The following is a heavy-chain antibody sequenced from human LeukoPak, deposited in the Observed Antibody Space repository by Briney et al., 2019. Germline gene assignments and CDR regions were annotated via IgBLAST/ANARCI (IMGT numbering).Heavy chain of an antibody. CDR3: ARDRHRTPRYFDY. D-gene: IGHD6-6*01. Sequence: GASVKVSCKASGGTFSSYAISWVRQAPGQGLEWMGGIIPIFGTANYAQKFQGRVTITADESTSAAYMELSSLRSEDTAVYYCARDRHRTPRYFDYWGQGTLVTVSS. CDR2: IIPIFGTA. V-gene: IGHV1-69*13. J-gene: IGHJ4*02. CDR1: GGTFSSYA.